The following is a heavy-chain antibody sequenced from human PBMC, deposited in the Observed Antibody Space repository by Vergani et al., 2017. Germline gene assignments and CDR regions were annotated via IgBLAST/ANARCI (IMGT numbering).Heavy chain of an antibody. Sequence: EVQLVQSGAEVKTPGESLKISCKGSGYSFTSYWIGWVRQMPGKGLEWMGIIYPGDSDTRYSPSFQGQVTISADKSISTAYLQWSSLKASDTAVYYCARAGQEQLVPVGAFDIWGQGTMVTVSS. V-gene: IGHV5-51*01. CDR1: GYSFTSYW. CDR2: IYPGDSDT. J-gene: IGHJ3*02. D-gene: IGHD6-13*01. CDR3: ARAGQEQLVPVGAFDI.